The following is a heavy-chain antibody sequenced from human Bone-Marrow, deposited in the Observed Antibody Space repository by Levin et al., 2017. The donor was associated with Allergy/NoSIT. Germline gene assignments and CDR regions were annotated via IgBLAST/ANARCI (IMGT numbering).Heavy chain of an antibody. CDR3: SRGVCGGAWPDF. V-gene: IGHV4-59*08. D-gene: IGHD6-25*01. Sequence: SETLSLTCTVSGGSINDNYWTWIRQPPGKGLEWIGYIYDIGNTNYNSSLRSRVTTSMEKSKNQFSLKLTSVTAADTAVSYCSRGVCGGAWPDFWGQGILVAVS. J-gene: IGHJ4*02. CDR1: GGSINDNY. CDR2: IYDIGNT.